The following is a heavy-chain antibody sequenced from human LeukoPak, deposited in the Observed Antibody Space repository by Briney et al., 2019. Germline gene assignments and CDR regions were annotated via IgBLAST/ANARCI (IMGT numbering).Heavy chain of an antibody. CDR1: GFTFSGSA. CDR2: IRSKTNNYAT. J-gene: IGHJ3*02. V-gene: IGHV3-73*01. D-gene: IGHD3-16*01. Sequence: GGSLRLSCAASGFTFSGSAMHWVRQASGKGLEWVGRIRSKTNNYATAYAASVKGRFTISRDDSKNTACLQMSSLKTEDTAVYYCGGGGAADIWGQGTMVTVSS. CDR3: GGGGAADI.